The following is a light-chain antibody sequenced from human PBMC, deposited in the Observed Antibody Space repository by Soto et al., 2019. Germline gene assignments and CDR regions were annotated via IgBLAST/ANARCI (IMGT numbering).Light chain of an antibody. CDR2: EGS. V-gene: IGLV2-23*01. Sequence: QSALTQPASVSGSPGQSITISCSQTNSDVGIYNLVSWYQQHPDNAPRLMIYEGSKRPSGVSSRFSGSRSGNTASLTISGLQAEDEADYYCCSYAGIFVFGTGTKLTVL. CDR1: NSDVGIYNL. J-gene: IGLJ1*01. CDR3: CSYAGIFV.